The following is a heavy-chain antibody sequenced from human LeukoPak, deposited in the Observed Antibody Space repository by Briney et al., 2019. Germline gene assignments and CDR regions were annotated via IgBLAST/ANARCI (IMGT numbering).Heavy chain of an antibody. CDR2: IYYSGSP. CDR1: GGSVSGNY. D-gene: IGHD3-10*01. Sequence: PSETLSLTCTVSGGSVSGNYWSWIRQPPGKGLEWLGYIYYSGSPKYNTSLKSRVTISVDPSKNQFSLKLTPVTAADTAVYYCASGGALWFGELLDYWGQGTLVTVSS. J-gene: IGHJ4*02. V-gene: IGHV4-59*02. CDR3: ASGGALWFGELLDY.